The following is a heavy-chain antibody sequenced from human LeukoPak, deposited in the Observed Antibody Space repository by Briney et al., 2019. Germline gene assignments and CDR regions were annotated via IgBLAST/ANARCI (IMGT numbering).Heavy chain of an antibody. V-gene: IGHV4-34*01. D-gene: IGHD3-22*01. J-gene: IGHJ4*02. CDR1: GGSFSGYY. CDR2: INHSGST. Sequence: SETLSLTCAVYGGSFSGYYWSWIRQPPGKGLEWIGEINHSGSTNYNPSLKSRVTISVDTSKNQFSLKLSSVTAADTAVYYCARLSSRRFPPTYSFDRRNYFDYWGQGTLVTVSS. CDR3: ARLSSRRFPPTYSFDRRNYFDY.